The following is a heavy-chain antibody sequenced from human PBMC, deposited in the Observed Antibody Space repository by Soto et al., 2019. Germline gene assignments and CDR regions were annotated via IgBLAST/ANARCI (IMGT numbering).Heavy chain of an antibody. Sequence: SETLSLTCAVYGGSFSGYYWSWIRQPPGKGLEWIGEINHSGSTNYNPSLKSRVTISVDTSKNQFSLKLSSVTAADTAVYYCARGLIAAAVYYFDYWGQGTLVTVSS. D-gene: IGHD6-13*01. J-gene: IGHJ4*02. V-gene: IGHV4-34*01. CDR3: ARGLIAAAVYYFDY. CDR1: GGSFSGYY. CDR2: INHSGST.